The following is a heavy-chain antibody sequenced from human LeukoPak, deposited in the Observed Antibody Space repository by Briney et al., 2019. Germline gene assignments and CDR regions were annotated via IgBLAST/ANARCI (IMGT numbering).Heavy chain of an antibody. V-gene: IGHV3-20*04. CDR3: PRDESGPGH. D-gene: IGHD6-25*01. Sequence: PGGSLRLSCAASGFTSDDYGMSWVRQAPGKWLEWVSGINWNGGSTGYADSVKGRFTISRDNAKNSLYLQMNSLRGEDTAVYYCPRDESGPGHWGQGTLVTVSS. J-gene: IGHJ4*02. CDR2: INWNGGST. CDR1: GFTSDDYG.